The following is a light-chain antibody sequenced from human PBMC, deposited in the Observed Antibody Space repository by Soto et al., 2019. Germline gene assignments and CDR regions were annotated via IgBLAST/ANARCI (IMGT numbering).Light chain of an antibody. V-gene: IGKV1-5*01. CDR3: QQYNSYSRT. J-gene: IGKJ1*01. CDR1: QSISSW. CDR2: DAS. Sequence: DIPMTQSPSTLSASVGDIVTITCRASQSISSWLAWYQQKPGKAPKILIYDASSLESGVPSRFSGSGSGTEFTLTISSLQPDDFATYYCQQYNSYSRTFGQGTKVEIK.